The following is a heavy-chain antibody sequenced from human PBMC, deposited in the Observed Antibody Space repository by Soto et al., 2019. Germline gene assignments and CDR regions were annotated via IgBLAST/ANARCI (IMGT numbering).Heavy chain of an antibody. CDR1: GFSLSTSGVS. CDR2: IYWDDDK. CDR3: AHGYYPTNWFDP. D-gene: IGHD1-26*01. Sequence: QITLKESGPPLVKPTQTLTLTCTFSGFSLSTSGVSVGWIRQPPGKALEWLALIYWDDDKRYSPSLKSRLSITKDTSKNQVVLTMTNMDPLDTATYYCAHGYYPTNWFDPWGQGTLVTVSS. J-gene: IGHJ5*02. V-gene: IGHV2-5*02.